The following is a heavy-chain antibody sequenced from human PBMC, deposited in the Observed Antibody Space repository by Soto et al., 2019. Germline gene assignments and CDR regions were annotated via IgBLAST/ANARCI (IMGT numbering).Heavy chain of an antibody. V-gene: IGHV4-34*01. J-gene: IGHJ4*02. CDR1: GGSFSGSY. CDR2: INHSGST. Sequence: QVQLQQWGAGLLNPSETLSLTCAVYGGSFSGSYWSGIRQPPGRGREWMGEINHSGSTNYNPSLKSRVTISVDTSKNQFSLKLSSVTAADTAVYYCASISGPRGWTARRDEKYYFDYWGQGTLVTVSS. D-gene: IGHD6-19*01. CDR3: ASISGPRGWTARRDEKYYFDY.